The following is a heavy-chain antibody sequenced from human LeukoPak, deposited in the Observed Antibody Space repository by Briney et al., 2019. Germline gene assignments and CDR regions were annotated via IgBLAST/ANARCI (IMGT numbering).Heavy chain of an antibody. V-gene: IGHV3-20*04. CDR1: GFIFYDYD. CDR2: INWNGGST. CDR3: AREEGGYFDY. J-gene: IGHJ4*02. D-gene: IGHD3-16*01. Sequence: PGGSLRLSCAASGFIFYDYDMSWVRQAPGKGLEWVSGINWNGGSTGYADSVKGRFTISRDNAKNSLYLQMSSLRAEDTALYYCAREEGGYFDYWGQGTLVTVSS.